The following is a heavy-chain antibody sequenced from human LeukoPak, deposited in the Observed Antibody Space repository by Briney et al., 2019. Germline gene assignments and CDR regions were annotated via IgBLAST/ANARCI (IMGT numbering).Heavy chain of an antibody. CDR1: GYTFTSYG. J-gene: IGHJ3*02. CDR3: AREDGYDGSEDI. V-gene: IGHV1-18*01. Sequence: ASVKVSCKASGYTFTSYGISWVRQAPGQGLEWMGWISAYSGNTNYAQKLQGRVTMTTDTSTSTAYMELRSLGSDDTAVYYCAREDGYDGSEDIWGQGTMVTVSS. CDR2: ISAYSGNT. D-gene: IGHD5-24*01.